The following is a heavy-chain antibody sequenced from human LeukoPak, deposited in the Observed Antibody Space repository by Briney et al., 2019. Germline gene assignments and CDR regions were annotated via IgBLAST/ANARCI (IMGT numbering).Heavy chain of an antibody. V-gene: IGHV1-69-2*01. D-gene: IGHD2-2*02. J-gene: IGHJ4*02. Sequence: ASVKVSCKVSGYTFTDYYMHWVQQAPGKGLEWMGLVYPEDGETIYAEKFQGRVTITADTSTDTAYMELSSLRSEDTAVYYCATMGYCSSTSCYTDGIDYWGQGTLVTVSS. CDR3: ATMGYCSSTSCYTDGIDY. CDR1: GYTFTDYY. CDR2: VYPEDGET.